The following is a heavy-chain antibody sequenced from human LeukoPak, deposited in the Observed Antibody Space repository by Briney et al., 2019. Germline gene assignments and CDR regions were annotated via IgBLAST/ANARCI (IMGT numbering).Heavy chain of an antibody. V-gene: IGHV4-61*02. CDR2: IYTSGST. J-gene: IGHJ4*02. CDR3: ARAPNPPKIAVAGGFDY. Sequence: PSETLSLTCTVSGGSISSGSYYWSWIRQPAGKGLEWIGRIYTSGSTNYHPSLKSRVAISVDTSKNQFSLKLSSVTAADTAVYYCARAPNPPKIAVAGGFDYWGQGTLVTVSS. D-gene: IGHD6-19*01. CDR1: GGSISSGSYY.